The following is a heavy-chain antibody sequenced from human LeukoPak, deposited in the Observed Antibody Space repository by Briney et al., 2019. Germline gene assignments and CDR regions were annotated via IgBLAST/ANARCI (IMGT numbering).Heavy chain of an antibody. D-gene: IGHD2-15*01. V-gene: IGHV3-15*01. CDR3: AADLGYCSGGSCHRARFDY. CDR2: IKKKSDGGTT. Sequence: PGGSLRLSCAASGFTFSHAWMSWVRQAPGKGLEWVGRIKKKSDGGTTDYAAPVKGRFTISTDDSKNTLYLQMNGLKTEDTAVYHCAADLGYCSGGSCHRARFDYWGQGILVTVSS. CDR1: GFTFSHAW. J-gene: IGHJ4*02.